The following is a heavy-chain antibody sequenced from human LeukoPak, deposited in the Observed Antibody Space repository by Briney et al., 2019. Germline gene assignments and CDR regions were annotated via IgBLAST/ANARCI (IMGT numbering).Heavy chain of an antibody. CDR1: GGSFSNSY. CDR2: IYYSGTT. V-gene: IGHV4-59*01. Sequence: SETLSLTCTVSGGSFSNSYWSWIRQPPGKGLEYIGYIYYSGTTNDNPSLKSRVTISVDTSKNQFSLKLRSVAAADTAVYYCARVQPYRYSSGSWGAKWLDPWGQGTLVTVSS. CDR3: ARVQPYRYSSGSWGAKWLDP. J-gene: IGHJ5*02. D-gene: IGHD3-10*01.